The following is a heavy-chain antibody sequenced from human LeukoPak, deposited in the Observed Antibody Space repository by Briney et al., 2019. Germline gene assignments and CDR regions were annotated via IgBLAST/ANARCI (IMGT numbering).Heavy chain of an antibody. D-gene: IGHD2-2*01. V-gene: IGHV3-23*01. CDR2: ISGSGGST. CDR1: GFTFSSYA. CDR3: AKGVVVPAAYNPFDY. J-gene: IGHJ4*02. Sequence: GGSLRLSCAASGFTFSSYAMSWVRQAPGKGLEWGSAISGSGGSTYYADSVKGRFTISRDNSKNTLYLQMNSLRAEDTAVYYCAKGVVVPAAYNPFDYWGQGTLVTVSS.